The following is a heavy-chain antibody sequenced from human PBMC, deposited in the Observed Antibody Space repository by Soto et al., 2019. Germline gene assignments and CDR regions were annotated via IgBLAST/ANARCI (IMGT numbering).Heavy chain of an antibody. CDR3: ATEGEMSGASDWADYFDH. V-gene: IGHV3-15*01. Sequence: EMQLGESGGGLVEPGGSLRLSCAASGFAFSHVWMTWVRQAPGKGLEWVGRIKRKSDHGTTDYAAAVKGRFTISRDDSRNTLYLQMDSLKSEDTAVYYCATEGEMSGASDWADYFDHWGRGTLVTVSS. D-gene: IGHD2-15*01. J-gene: IGHJ4*01. CDR1: GFAFSHVW. CDR2: IKRKSDHGTT.